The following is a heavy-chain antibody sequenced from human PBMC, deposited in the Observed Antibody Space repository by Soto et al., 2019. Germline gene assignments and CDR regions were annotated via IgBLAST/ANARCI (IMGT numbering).Heavy chain of an antibody. CDR2: IYYSGNT. CDR3: VRVGGYYGDYPNFDY. J-gene: IGHJ4*02. D-gene: IGHD4-17*01. V-gene: IGHV4-59*01. Sequence: SETLSLTCTVSGSSISPYYWSWIRQPPGKGLEWIGYIYYSGNTKYNPSLKSRVTISVDTSKNNFSLRLSSVTAADTAVYYCVRVGGYYGDYPNFDYWGQGTLVTVSS. CDR1: GSSISPYY.